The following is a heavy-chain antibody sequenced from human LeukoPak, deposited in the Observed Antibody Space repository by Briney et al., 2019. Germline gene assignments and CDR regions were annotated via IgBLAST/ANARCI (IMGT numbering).Heavy chain of an antibody. J-gene: IGHJ4*02. V-gene: IGHV3-30*04. CDR2: ISYDGSNK. Sequence: GRSLRLSCAASGFTFSSYAMHWARQAPGKGLEWVAVISYDGSNKYYADSVKGRFTISRDNSKNTLYLQMNSLRAEDTAVYYCAREPQVGATRFDYWGQGTLVTVSS. D-gene: IGHD1-26*01. CDR1: GFTFSSYA. CDR3: AREPQVGATRFDY.